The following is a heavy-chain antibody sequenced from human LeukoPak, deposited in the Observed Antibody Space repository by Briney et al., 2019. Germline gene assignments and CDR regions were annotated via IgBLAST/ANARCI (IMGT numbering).Heavy chain of an antibody. Sequence: EGSLRLSCAASGFTFSSYEMNWVRQAPGKGPEWVSYISSSGSTIYYADSVKGRFTISRDNAKNSLYLQMNSLRAEDTAVYYCARGYAGTLFYWGQGTLVTVSS. CDR3: ARGYAGTLFY. CDR1: GFTFSSYE. D-gene: IGHD4-23*01. CDR2: ISSSGSTI. J-gene: IGHJ4*02. V-gene: IGHV3-48*03.